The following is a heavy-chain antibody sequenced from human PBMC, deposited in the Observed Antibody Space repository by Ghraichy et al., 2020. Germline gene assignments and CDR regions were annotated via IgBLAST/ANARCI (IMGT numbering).Heavy chain of an antibody. CDR1: GGSFSGYY. CDR3: ARGGDPIAAAGILFGIAPRDYYYYGMDV. Sequence: SQTLSLTCAVYGGSFSGYYWSWIRQPPGKGLEWIGEINHSGSTNYNPSLKSRVTISVDTSKNQFSLKLSSVTAADTAVYYCARGGDPIAAAGILFGIAPRDYYYYGMDVWGQGTTVTVSS. D-gene: IGHD6-13*01. V-gene: IGHV4-34*01. J-gene: IGHJ6*02. CDR2: INHSGST.